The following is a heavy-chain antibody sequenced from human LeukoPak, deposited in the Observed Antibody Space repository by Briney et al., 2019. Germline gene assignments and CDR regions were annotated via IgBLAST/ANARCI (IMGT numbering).Heavy chain of an antibody. J-gene: IGHJ6*02. CDR2: ISYSGST. V-gene: IGHV4-59*01. CDR3: ARAGAREPKYGMDI. Sequence: SETLSLTCTVSGGSISSYYWSWIRQPPGKGLEWIGHISYSGSTNYNRSLKSRVTISVDTSKNQFSLKLSSVTAADTAVYYCARAGAREPKYGMDIWGQGTTVTVSS. CDR1: GGSISSYY. D-gene: IGHD1-14*01.